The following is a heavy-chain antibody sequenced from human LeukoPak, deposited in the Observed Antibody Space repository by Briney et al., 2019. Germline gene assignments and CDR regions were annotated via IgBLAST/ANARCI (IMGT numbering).Heavy chain of an antibody. CDR1: GFTFGDYA. CDR3: VITTSGQTYYFDY. Sequence: GGSLRLSCTASGFTFGDYAMSWVRQAPGKGLEWVGFIRSKAYGGTTEYAASVKGRLTISRDDSKSIAYLQMNSLKTEDTAVYYCVITTSGQTYYFDYWGQGTLVTVSS. V-gene: IGHV3-49*04. CDR2: IRSKAYGGTT. D-gene: IGHD3-22*01. J-gene: IGHJ4*02.